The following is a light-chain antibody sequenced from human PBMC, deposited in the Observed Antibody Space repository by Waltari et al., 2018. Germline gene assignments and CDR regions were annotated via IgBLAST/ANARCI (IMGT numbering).Light chain of an antibody. CDR3: CSYAGIRLL. CDR2: EVN. J-gene: IGLJ3*02. V-gene: IGLV2-23*02. Sequence: HSALTQPASVSGSPGQSITISCTGTPNDIGTYDLVSWYQQHPGKAPQLMIYEVNKRPSGVSNRFSGSKSGNTASLTISGLQAEDEADYFCCSYAGIRLLFGGGTQLTVL. CDR1: PNDIGTYDL.